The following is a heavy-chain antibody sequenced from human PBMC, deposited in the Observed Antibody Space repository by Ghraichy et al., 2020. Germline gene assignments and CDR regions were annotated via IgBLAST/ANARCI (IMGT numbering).Heavy chain of an antibody. CDR2: ISSSSSTI. Sequence: GGSLRLSCAASGFTFSSYSMNWVRQAPGKGLEWVSYISSSSSTIYYADSVKGRFTISRDNAKNSLYLQMNSLRAEDTAVYYCASGGVYDFWRDLDYWGQGTLVTVSS. CDR1: GFTFSSYS. J-gene: IGHJ4*02. D-gene: IGHD3-3*01. CDR3: ASGGVYDFWRDLDY. V-gene: IGHV3-48*01.